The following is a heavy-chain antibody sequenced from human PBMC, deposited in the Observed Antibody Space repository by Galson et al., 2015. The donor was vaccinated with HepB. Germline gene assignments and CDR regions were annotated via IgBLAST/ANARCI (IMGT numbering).Heavy chain of an antibody. CDR1: GFTFSSYS. Sequence: SLRLSCAASGFTFSSYSMNWVRQAPGKGLEWVSYISSSSSTIYYADSVKGRFTISRDNAKNSLYLQMNSLRAEDTAVYYCARSYGGNLGDYWGQGTLVTVSS. J-gene: IGHJ4*02. V-gene: IGHV3-48*04. CDR3: ARSYGGNLGDY. D-gene: IGHD4-23*01. CDR2: ISSSSSTI.